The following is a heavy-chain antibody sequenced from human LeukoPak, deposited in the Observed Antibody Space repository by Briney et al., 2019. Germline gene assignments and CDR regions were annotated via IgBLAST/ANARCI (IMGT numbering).Heavy chain of an antibody. CDR3: ARGWGERGKCRGGTCNNPQFDY. CDR1: GFTFDYYW. J-gene: IGHJ4*02. D-gene: IGHD2-15*01. V-gene: IGHV3-7*01. Sequence: GGPLRLFCAASGFTFDYYWMTWVGQAPGQGLEWLANIKERGSEKYYVDSVKGRFTISRDNAKNSLYLQMNSLREDTAVYYCARGWGERGKCRGGTCNNPQFDYWGRGTLVTVSS. CDR2: IKERGSEK.